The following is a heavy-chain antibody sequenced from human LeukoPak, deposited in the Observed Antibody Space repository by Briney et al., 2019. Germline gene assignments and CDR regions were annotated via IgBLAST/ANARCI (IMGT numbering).Heavy chain of an antibody. V-gene: IGHV3-21*01. CDR1: GFTFSSYS. J-gene: IGHJ5*02. D-gene: IGHD2-15*01. CDR2: ISSSSSYI. Sequence: PGGSLRLSCAASGFTFSSYSMNWVRQAPGKGLEWVSSISSSSSYIYYADSVKGRFTISRDNAKNSLYLQMNSPRAEDTAVYYCAGPISGRYCSGGSCPNWFDPWGQGTLVTVSS. CDR3: AGPISGRYCSGGSCPNWFDP.